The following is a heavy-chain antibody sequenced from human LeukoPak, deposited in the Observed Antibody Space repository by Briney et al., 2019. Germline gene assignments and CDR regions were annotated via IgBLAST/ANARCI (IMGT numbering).Heavy chain of an antibody. Sequence: ASVKVSCKASGCTFSSYAISWVRQAPGQGLAWMGRIIPILGIENHAQKLQDRVTIIADNSTSTAYMELSSLRSEDTAVYYCATQGYSSSWPVRDWFDPWGQGTLVTVSS. CDR2: IIPILGIE. V-gene: IGHV1-69*04. CDR3: ATQGYSSSWPVRDWFDP. CDR1: GCTFSSYA. J-gene: IGHJ5*02. D-gene: IGHD6-13*01.